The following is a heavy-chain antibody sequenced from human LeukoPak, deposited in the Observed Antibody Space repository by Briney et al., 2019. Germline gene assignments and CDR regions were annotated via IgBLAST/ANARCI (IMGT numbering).Heavy chain of an antibody. CDR1: GFTFSSYG. D-gene: IGHD3-10*01. V-gene: IGHV3-7*01. Sequence: GGSLRLSCAASGFTFSSYGMHWVRQAPGKGLEWVANIKQDGSEKYYVDSVKGRFTISRDNAKNSLYLQMNSLRAEDTAVYYCARIDRRGSGSYYVDYWGQGTLVTVSS. CDR3: ARIDRRGSGSYYVDY. J-gene: IGHJ4*02. CDR2: IKQDGSEK.